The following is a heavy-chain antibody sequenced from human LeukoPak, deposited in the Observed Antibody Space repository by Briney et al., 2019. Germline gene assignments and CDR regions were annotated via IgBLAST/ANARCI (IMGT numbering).Heavy chain of an antibody. D-gene: IGHD1-26*01. CDR2: ISSSGSTI. J-gene: IGHJ4*02. CDR1: GFTFSTYT. V-gene: IGHV3-48*04. Sequence: GGSLRLSCAASGFTFSTYTMNWVRQAPGKGLEWVSYISSSGSTIYYADSVKGRFTISRDNAKNSLYLQMNSLRAEDTAVYYCAREQVAGATIDYWGQGTLVTVSS. CDR3: AREQVAGATIDY.